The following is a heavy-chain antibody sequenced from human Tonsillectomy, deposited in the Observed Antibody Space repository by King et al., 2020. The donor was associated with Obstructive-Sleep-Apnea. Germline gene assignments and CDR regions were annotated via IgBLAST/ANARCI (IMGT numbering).Heavy chain of an antibody. CDR3: ARVVRQPGAYYYYGMDV. Sequence: LQLQESGPGLVKPSETLSLNCTVSCGSISSSSYYWGWVRQPPGKGPEWIGSVYYSWSTYYYPSLKSRVTISVDNSKNPFSLKQSSVTAADTAGYYCARVVRQPGAYYYYGMDVWGQGTTVTVSS. V-gene: IGHV4-39*07. J-gene: IGHJ6*02. D-gene: IGHD6-13*01. CDR1: CGSISSSSYY. CDR2: VYYSWST.